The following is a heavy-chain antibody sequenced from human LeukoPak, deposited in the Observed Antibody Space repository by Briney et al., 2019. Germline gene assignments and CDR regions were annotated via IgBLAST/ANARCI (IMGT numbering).Heavy chain of an antibody. J-gene: IGHJ4*02. Sequence: SETLSLTCTVSGGSISSYYWSWIRQPPGKGLEWIGYIYYSGSTNYNPSLKSRVTISVDTSKIQFSLKLSSVTAADTAVYYCARGSGSGSYYSYWGQGTLVTVSS. D-gene: IGHD3-10*01. CDR3: ARGSGSGSYYSY. V-gene: IGHV4-59*12. CDR1: GGSISSYY. CDR2: IYYSGST.